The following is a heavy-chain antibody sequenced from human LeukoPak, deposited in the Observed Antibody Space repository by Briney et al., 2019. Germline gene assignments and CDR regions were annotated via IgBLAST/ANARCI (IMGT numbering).Heavy chain of an antibody. J-gene: IGHJ4*02. CDR1: GGTFISYA. CDR3: ARDSVGNSFLDY. CDR2: IIPIFGTA. D-gene: IGHD4-23*01. Sequence: ASVKVSCKASGGTFISYAISWVRQAPGQGLEWMGGIIPIFGTANYAQKFQGRVTITADESTSTAYMELSSLRSEDTAVYYCARDSVGNSFLDYWGQGTLVTVSS. V-gene: IGHV1-69*13.